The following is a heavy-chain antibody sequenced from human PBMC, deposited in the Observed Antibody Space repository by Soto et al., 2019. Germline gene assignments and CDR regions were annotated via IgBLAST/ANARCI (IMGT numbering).Heavy chain of an antibody. CDR1: GYTFTSYG. Sequence: QVQLVQSGAEVKKPGASVKVSCKASGYTFTSYGISWVRQAPGQGLEWMGWISAYNGNTNYAQKLQGRITMTTDTSTSTAYMELRSLRSDDTAVYYCARDGGRYYDFWSANNRFDPWGQGTLVTVSS. D-gene: IGHD3-3*01. V-gene: IGHV1-18*01. J-gene: IGHJ5*02. CDR2: ISAYNGNT. CDR3: ARDGGRYYDFWSANNRFDP.